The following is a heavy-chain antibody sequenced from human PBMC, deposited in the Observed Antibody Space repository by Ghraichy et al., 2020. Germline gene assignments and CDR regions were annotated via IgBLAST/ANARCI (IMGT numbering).Heavy chain of an antibody. CDR3: ARDGSSGLYYFDY. CDR1: GFTFSSYG. J-gene: IGHJ4*02. Sequence: GGSLRLSCAASGFTFSSYGMHWVRQAPGKGLEWVAVIWYDGNYKYYADSVKGRFTISRDNSKKTLYLQMNSLRAEDTAVYYCARDGSSGLYYFDYWGQGTLVTVSS. V-gene: IGHV3-33*01. CDR2: IWYDGNYK. D-gene: IGHD6-19*01.